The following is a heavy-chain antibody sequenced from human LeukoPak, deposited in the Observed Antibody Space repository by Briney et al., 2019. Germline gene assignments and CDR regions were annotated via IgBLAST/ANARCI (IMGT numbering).Heavy chain of an antibody. CDR3: AKGTMVRGVIIIYYYYGMDV. CDR2: TSGSGGST. J-gene: IGHJ6*02. V-gene: IGHV3-23*01. D-gene: IGHD3-10*01. Sequence: PGGSLRLSCAASGFTFSSYAMSWVRQAPGKGLEWVSGTSGSGGSTYYADSVKGRFTISRDNSKNTLYLQMNSLRAEDTAVYYCAKGTMVRGVIIIYYYYGMDVWGQGTTVTASS. CDR1: GFTFSSYA.